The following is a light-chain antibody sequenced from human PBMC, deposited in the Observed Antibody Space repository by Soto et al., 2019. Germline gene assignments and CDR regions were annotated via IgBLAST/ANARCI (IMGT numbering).Light chain of an antibody. V-gene: IGLV1-51*01. Sequence: QSVLTQPPSVSAAPGQKVTISCSGSSSNIGGNSVSWYQQLPGTAPKLLIYDDNKRPSGIPDLFSGSKSGTSATLGITGFQTGDEADYYCGSWDSSLSAYVFGTGTKATVL. CDR1: SSNIGGNS. CDR2: DDN. CDR3: GSWDSSLSAYV. J-gene: IGLJ1*01.